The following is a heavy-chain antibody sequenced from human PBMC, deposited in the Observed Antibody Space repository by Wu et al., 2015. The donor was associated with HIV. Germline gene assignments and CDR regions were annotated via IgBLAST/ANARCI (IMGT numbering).Heavy chain of an antibody. Sequence: QVQLEQSGAEVKKPGSSVKVTCKASGGTFSNAGISWVRQTPGQGLEWMGRIIPVFGTANYAENFQGRVTIIADESTNTAYMELSSLRSDDTAIYYCARRNSSLVGSVYQYYGMDVWGQGTTVTVPS. J-gene: IGHJ6*02. CDR1: GGTFSNAG. CDR3: ARRNSSLVGSVYQYYGMDV. V-gene: IGHV1-69*13. D-gene: IGHD6-25*01. CDR2: IIPVFGTA.